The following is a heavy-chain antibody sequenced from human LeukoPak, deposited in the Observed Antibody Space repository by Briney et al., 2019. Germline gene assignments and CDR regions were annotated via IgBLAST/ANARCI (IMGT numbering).Heavy chain of an antibody. Sequence: GGSLRLSCAASGFTFSSYGMHWVRQAPGKGLEWVAVISYDGSNKYYADSVKGRFTISRDNSKNTLYLQMNSLRAEDTAVYYCARGLRGSQIDYWGQGTLVTVSS. CDR2: ISYDGSNK. CDR3: ARGLRGSQIDY. J-gene: IGHJ4*02. CDR1: GFTFSSYG. V-gene: IGHV3-30*03. D-gene: IGHD2-15*01.